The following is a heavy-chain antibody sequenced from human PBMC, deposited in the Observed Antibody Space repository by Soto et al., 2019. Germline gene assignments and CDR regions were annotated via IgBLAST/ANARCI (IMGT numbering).Heavy chain of an antibody. Sequence: PSETLSLTCPVAGGSISSYYWSWIRQPPGKGLEWIGYMYYGGRTNYNPSPKSRVTISVDTSKMQVSLKLSSVTAADTAVYFCARGTPSPLIVRSSRGPWFDPWGQGTLVTVSS. V-gene: IGHV4-59*08. CDR1: GGSISSYY. CDR3: ARGTPSPLIVRSSRGPWFDP. CDR2: MYYGGRT. D-gene: IGHD2-15*01. J-gene: IGHJ5*02.